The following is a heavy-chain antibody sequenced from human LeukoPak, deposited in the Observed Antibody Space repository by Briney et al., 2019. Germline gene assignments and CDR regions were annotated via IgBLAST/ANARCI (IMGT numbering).Heavy chain of an antibody. J-gene: IGHJ4*02. Sequence: GASVKVSCKASGYTFTGYYIHWVRQAPGQGLEWMGRINPNNGGTNYAQKFQGRVTMTRDTSISTAYMELSRLRSDDTAVYYCARDLSGWYGGFDYWGQGTLVTVSS. CDR3: ARDLSGWYGGFDY. CDR1: GYTFTGYY. CDR2: INPNNGGT. V-gene: IGHV1-2*06. D-gene: IGHD6-19*01.